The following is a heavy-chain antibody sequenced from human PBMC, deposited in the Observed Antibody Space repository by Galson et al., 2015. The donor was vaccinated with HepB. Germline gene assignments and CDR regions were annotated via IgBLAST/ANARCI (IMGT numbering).Heavy chain of an antibody. CDR3: ASGSYYDSSGYYPSFDY. CDR1: GGTFSSYA. J-gene: IGHJ4*02. Sequence: SVKVSCKASGGTFSSYAISWVRQAPGQGLEWMGGIIPIFGTANYAQKFQGRVTITADESTSTAYMELSSLRSEDTAVYYCASGSYYDSSGYYPSFDYWGQGTLVTVSS. CDR2: IIPIFGTA. V-gene: IGHV1-69*13. D-gene: IGHD3-22*01.